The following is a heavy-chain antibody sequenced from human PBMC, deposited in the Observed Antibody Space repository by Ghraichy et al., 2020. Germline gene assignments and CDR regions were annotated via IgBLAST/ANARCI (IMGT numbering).Heavy chain of an antibody. CDR3: ARADITMIVVVLPDAFDI. CDR1: GYTFTGYY. Sequence: ASVKVSCKASGYTFTGYYMHWVRQAPGQGLEWMGWINPNSGGTNYAQKFQGRVTMTRDTSISTAYMELSRLRSDDTAVYYCARADITMIVVVLPDAFDIWGQGTMVTVSS. CDR2: INPNSGGT. J-gene: IGHJ3*02. D-gene: IGHD3-22*01. V-gene: IGHV1-2*02.